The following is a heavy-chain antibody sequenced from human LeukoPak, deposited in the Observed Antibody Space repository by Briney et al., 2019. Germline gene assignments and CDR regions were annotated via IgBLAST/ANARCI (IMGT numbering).Heavy chain of an antibody. D-gene: IGHD3-3*01. Sequence: SETLSLTCTVSGGSISSYYWSWIRQPPGKGLEWIGYIYYSGSTNYNPSLKSRVTISVDTSKNQFSLKLSSVTAADTAVYYCARESRYYDFWSGYYNNFYYYGMDVWGQGTTVTVSS. V-gene: IGHV4-59*12. CDR3: ARESRYYDFWSGYYNNFYYYGMDV. CDR2: IYYSGST. CDR1: GGSISSYY. J-gene: IGHJ6*02.